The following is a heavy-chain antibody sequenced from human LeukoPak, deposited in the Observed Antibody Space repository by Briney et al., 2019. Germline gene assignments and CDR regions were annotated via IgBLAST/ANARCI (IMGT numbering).Heavy chain of an antibody. CDR3: ASRAYDFWSGHYYMDV. J-gene: IGHJ6*03. CDR2: INHSGST. D-gene: IGHD3-3*01. V-gene: IGHV4-34*01. Sequence: KPSETLSLTCAVYGGSFSGYYWSWIRQPPGKGLEWIGEINHSGSTNYNPSLKSRVTISVDTSKNQFSLKLSSVTAADTAVYNCASRAYDFWSGHYYMDVWGKGTTVTVSS. CDR1: GGSFSGYY.